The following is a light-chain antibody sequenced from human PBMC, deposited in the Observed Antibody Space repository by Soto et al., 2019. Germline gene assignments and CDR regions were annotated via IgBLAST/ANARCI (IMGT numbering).Light chain of an antibody. CDR2: DVS. CDR1: SCDIGGYNY. CDR3: RAYTGRHIHVV. Sequence: QSVLTQPASVSGSPRQRVTISCTGTSCDIGGYNYVSCYQQHPGKAPKLMIFDVSNPPSGVSNRFSGSKSGNTASLTISGLQAEDEADYYCRAYTGRHIHVVFGGGTKLTVL. J-gene: IGLJ2*01. V-gene: IGLV2-14*01.